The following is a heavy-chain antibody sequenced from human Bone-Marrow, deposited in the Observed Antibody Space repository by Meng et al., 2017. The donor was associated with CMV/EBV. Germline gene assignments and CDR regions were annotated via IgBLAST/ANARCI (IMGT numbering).Heavy chain of an antibody. V-gene: IGHV3-48*03. J-gene: IGHJ6*02. CDR3: ARSDVLRFLDRHADV. D-gene: IGHD3-3*01. CDR1: RFTFSSYE. Sequence: GGSLRLSCAASRFTFSSYEMNWVRQAPGKGLEWVSYISSSGSTIYYADSVKGRFTISRDNAKNSLYLQMNSLRAEDTAVYYCARSDVLRFLDRHADVWGQGTTVTVSS. CDR2: ISSSGSTI.